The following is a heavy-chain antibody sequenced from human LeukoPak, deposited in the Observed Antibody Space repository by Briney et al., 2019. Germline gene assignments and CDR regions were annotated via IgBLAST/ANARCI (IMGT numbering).Heavy chain of an antibody. CDR3: AKGGYSNGRYYYYYMDV. Sequence: PGGSMRLSCEGSGFNFDDYAMNWVRQAPGKGLEWVSRINWNSDTTVYADSVKDRFTISRDNAKNSLYLQMNSLRAEDTAVYYCAKGGYSNGRYYYYYMDVWGEGTTVTVSS. V-gene: IGHV3-20*04. J-gene: IGHJ6*03. CDR2: INWNSDTT. CDR1: GFNFDDYA. D-gene: IGHD5-18*01.